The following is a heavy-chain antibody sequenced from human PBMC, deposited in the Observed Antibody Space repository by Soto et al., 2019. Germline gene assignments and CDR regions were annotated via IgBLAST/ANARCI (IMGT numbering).Heavy chain of an antibody. D-gene: IGHD2-15*01. CDR3: ARGEGYCSGGNCFYFYY. CDR2: IYYGASS. CDR1: GASISSGGYY. Sequence: TLSLTCTVSGASISSGGYYWSWIRQHPGKGLVWIGYIYYGASSHYNPSLKSRVSISIDTSKNQLSLNLRSVTVTDTAVYYCARGEGYCSGGNCFYFYYLGQGTPVTVAS. J-gene: IGHJ4*02. V-gene: IGHV4-31*03.